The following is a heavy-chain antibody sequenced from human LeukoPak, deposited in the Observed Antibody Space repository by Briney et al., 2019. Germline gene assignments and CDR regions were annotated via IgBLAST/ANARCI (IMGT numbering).Heavy chain of an antibody. J-gene: IGHJ6*03. CDR1: DFTFSDSA. D-gene: IGHD1-1*01. Sequence: GGSLRLSCAASDFTFSDSAIHWVRQAPGKGLEWVGRIRSKANGYATSYGASAKGRLTISRDDSKNTADLQMNDLRTEDTAVYYCTRLRSDTTGGYYYFMDVWGKGTTVIVCS. CDR2: IRSKANGYAT. CDR3: TRLRSDTTGGYYYFMDV. V-gene: IGHV3-73*01.